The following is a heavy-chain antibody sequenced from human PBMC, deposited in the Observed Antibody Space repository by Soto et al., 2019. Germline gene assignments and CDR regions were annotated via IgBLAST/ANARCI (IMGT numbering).Heavy chain of an antibody. CDR3: ARHPERIAQIGWFDP. D-gene: IGHD6-13*01. Sequence: EVPLVESGGGLVQPGGSLRLSCAASGFTFSSYSMNWVRQAPGKGLEWVSYISSSSSTIYYAESVKGRLTISRDNAKNSLYLQMNSLRAEDTAVYYCARHPERIAQIGWFDPWGQGTLVTVSS. V-gene: IGHV3-48*01. CDR1: GFTFSSYS. CDR2: ISSSSSTI. J-gene: IGHJ5*02.